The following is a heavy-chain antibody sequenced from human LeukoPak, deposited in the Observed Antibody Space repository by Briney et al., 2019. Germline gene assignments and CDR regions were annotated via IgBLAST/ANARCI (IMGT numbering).Heavy chain of an antibody. CDR2: INHSGST. V-gene: IGHV4-34*01. D-gene: IGHD6-13*01. CDR3: ARGEPGIAAAVEEDRRGLSPSINWFDP. Sequence: SETLSLTCAVYGGSFSGYYWSWIRQPPGKGLEWMGEINHSGSTNYNPSLKSRVTTSVDTSKNQFSLKLSSVTAADTAVYYCARGEPGIAAAVEEDRRGLSPSINWFDPWGQGTLVTVSS. J-gene: IGHJ5*02. CDR1: GGSFSGYY.